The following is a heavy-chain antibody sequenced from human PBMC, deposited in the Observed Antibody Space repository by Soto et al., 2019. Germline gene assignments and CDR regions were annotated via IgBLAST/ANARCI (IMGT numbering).Heavy chain of an antibody. CDR2: INAGNGNT. CDR1: GYTFTSYA. Sequence: ASVKVSCKASGYTFTSYAMHWLRQAPGQRLEWMGWINAGNGNTKYSQKFQGRVTITRDTSASTAYMELSSLRSEDTAVYYCARARDSSGYYHLWGQGTLVTVSS. CDR3: ARARDSSGYYHL. V-gene: IGHV1-3*01. D-gene: IGHD3-22*01. J-gene: IGHJ5*02.